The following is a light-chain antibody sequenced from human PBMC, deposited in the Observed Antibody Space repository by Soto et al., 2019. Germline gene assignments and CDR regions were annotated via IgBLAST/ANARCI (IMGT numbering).Light chain of an antibody. V-gene: IGLV2-11*01. J-gene: IGLJ2*01. CDR3: CSYAGSCVV. CDR2: DVS. Sequence: QSALTQPRSVSGSPGQSVTISCTGTSSDVGGYNYVSRYQQHPGKAPKLMIYDVSKRPSGVPDRFSGSKSGNTASLTISGLQAEDEADYYCCSYAGSCVVFGGGTKVTVL. CDR1: SSDVGGYNY.